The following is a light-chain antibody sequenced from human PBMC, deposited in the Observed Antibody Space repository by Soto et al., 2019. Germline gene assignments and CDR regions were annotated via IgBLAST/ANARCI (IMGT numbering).Light chain of an antibody. CDR2: GAS. CDR3: QQYNNWPPWT. CDR1: QSVSIN. V-gene: IGKV3-15*01. J-gene: IGKJ1*01. Sequence: EIVMTQSPATLSVSPGERATLSCRASQSVSINLAWYQQKPGHAPRLLIYGASTRATGIPARFSGSGSGTEFTLTISSLQSEDFAVYYCQQYNNWPPWTCGQGTK.